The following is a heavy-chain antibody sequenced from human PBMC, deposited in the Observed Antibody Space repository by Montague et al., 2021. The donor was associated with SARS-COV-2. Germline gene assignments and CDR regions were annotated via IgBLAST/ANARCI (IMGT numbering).Heavy chain of an antibody. CDR3: ARDGSLRFEILIGPRHYYYGMDV. V-gene: IGHV4-4*02. CDR2: IYHIGKN. CDR1: GASISTENW. Sequence: SETLSLTCVVSGASISTENWWTWERLTPGHGLARVGEIYHIGKNKYKPSLKSRVTISVDTSKNQFSLKLSFVTAADTAVYYCARDGSLRFEILIGPRHYYYGMDVWGQGTTVTVSS. D-gene: IGHD3-9*01. J-gene: IGHJ6*02.